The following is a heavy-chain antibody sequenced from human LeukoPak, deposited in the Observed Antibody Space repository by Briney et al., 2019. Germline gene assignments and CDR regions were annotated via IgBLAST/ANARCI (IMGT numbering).Heavy chain of an antibody. Sequence: GGSLRLSCAASGFTFSTYSMNWVRQAPGKGLESVSSISSGSSFIYYADSVKGRFTISRDNAKNSLFLQMNSLRAEDTAVYYCARESSGYFYWGQGTLVTVSS. J-gene: IGHJ4*02. CDR1: GFTFSTYS. D-gene: IGHD3-22*01. CDR2: ISSGSSFI. CDR3: ARESSGYFY. V-gene: IGHV3-21*01.